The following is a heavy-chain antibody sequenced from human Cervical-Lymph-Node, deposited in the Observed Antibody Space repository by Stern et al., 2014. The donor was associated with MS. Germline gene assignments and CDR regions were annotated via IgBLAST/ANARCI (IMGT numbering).Heavy chain of an antibody. CDR1: GGTFSSSYA. V-gene: IGHV1-69*09. J-gene: IGHJ5*02. CDR2: IIPIIGLP. D-gene: IGHD2-15*01. Sequence: QVQLVQSGADVKKPGSSVKVSCKASGGTFSSSYAVSLVRQAPGQGLEWMGRIIPIIGLPNYAQKFQSRLTITAANSTSTVYMELTSLTPEDTAVYYCARGIVSNRPAATLHNLFDPWGQGTLVTVSS. CDR3: ARGIVSNRPAATLHNLFDP.